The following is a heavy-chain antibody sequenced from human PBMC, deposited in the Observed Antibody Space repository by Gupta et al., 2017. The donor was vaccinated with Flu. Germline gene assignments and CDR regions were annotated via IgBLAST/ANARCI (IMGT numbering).Heavy chain of an antibody. V-gene: IGHV4-39*01. D-gene: IGHD3-3*01. CDR2: LFYSGTT. J-gene: IGHJ4*02. CDR3: ARVPYFWGDYTYRGSFDF. CDR1: GFSIRSPDYY. Sequence: QLQLQESGPEMVKPSETLSLTCSVSGFSIRSPDYYWGWIRQSPERGLEWIGTLFYSGTTYYNPSLRSRLTMSVDTSNDQFSLRLRSVTTADTAVYVCARVPYFWGDYTYRGSFDFWGQGILVSVSP.